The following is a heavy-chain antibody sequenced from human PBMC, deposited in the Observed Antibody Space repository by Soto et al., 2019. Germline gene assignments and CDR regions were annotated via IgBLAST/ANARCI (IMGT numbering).Heavy chain of an antibody. Sequence: SETLSLTCAVSGASISGSYYYWAWLRQSPGKGPEWIGSVFYTGFTSYNPSLESRVSVSVDTSKSQFSLKLSAVTAADTAVYYCATSQKGYDWNYFDHWGQGALVTVSS. D-gene: IGHD1-20*01. CDR3: ATSQKGYDWNYFDH. CDR1: GASISGSYYY. V-gene: IGHV4-39*01. CDR2: VFYTGFT. J-gene: IGHJ4*02.